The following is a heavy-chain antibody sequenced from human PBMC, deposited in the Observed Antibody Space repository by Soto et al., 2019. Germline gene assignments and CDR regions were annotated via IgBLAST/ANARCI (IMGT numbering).Heavy chain of an antibody. V-gene: IGHV3-48*01. J-gene: IGHJ5*02. CDR3: AREYCSSTSCLNWFDP. CDR2: ISSSSSTI. Sequence: GGSLRLSCAASGFTVSSYSMNWVRQAPGKGLEWVSYISSSSSTIYYADSVKGRFTISRDNAKNSLYLQMNSLRAEDTAVYYCAREYCSSTSCLNWFDPWGQGTLVTVSS. CDR1: GFTVSSYS. D-gene: IGHD2-2*01.